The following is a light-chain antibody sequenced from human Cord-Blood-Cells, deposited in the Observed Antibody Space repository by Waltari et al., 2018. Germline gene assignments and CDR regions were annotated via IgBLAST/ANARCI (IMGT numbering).Light chain of an antibody. J-gene: IGKJ4*01. CDR1: QDISNY. CDR3: QQYDNLPPALT. Sequence: SQMTQSPSSLSASVGDRVTITCQASQDISNYLNWYQQKPGKAPKLLIYDASNLETGVPSRFSGSGSGTDFTFTISSLQPEDIATYYCQQYDNLPPALTFGGGTKVEIK. V-gene: IGKV1-33*01. CDR2: DAS.